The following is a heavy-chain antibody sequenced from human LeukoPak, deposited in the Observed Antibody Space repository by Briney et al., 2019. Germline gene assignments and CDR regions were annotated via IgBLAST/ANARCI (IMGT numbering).Heavy chain of an antibody. CDR2: IDGDGTER. Sequence: GGSLRLSCAASAFTFNRYWMNWVRQAPGKGLEWVAGIDGDGTERYYVESVKGRFTISRDNAKKSVYLQMNSLRADDTAVYYCARAITVVDSYWGQGTLVTVSS. CDR1: AFTFNRYW. CDR3: ARAITVVDSY. J-gene: IGHJ4*02. V-gene: IGHV3-7*01. D-gene: IGHD2-2*01.